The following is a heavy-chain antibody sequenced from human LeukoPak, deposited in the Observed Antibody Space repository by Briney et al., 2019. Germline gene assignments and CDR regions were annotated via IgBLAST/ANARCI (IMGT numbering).Heavy chain of an antibody. Sequence: GGSLRLSCEAPGFSFYEYGMNWVRQAPGKGLEWVSYISRSGSITYYVESVKGRFTISRDNTKSSLYLQMNSLRAEDTAVYYCASLWFDPWGQGSLVTVSS. V-gene: IGHV3-48*03. CDR3: ASLWFDP. CDR1: GFSFYEYG. CDR2: ISRSGSIT. J-gene: IGHJ5*02.